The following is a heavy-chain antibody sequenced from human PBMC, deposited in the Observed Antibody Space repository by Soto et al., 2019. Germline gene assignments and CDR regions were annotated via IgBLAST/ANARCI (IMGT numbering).Heavy chain of an antibody. Sequence: EVHLVESGGGLVQTGGSLRLSCAIFESTVSRDWMNWVRQAPGKGLEWVAHINQDGSEKYYVDSVKGRFTISRDNAKNSLYLQMNSLRPADTAMYYCSGGVGDAFWGQGILVTVSS. CDR2: INQDGSEK. CDR3: SGGVGDAF. D-gene: IGHD1-26*01. CDR1: ESTVSRDW. J-gene: IGHJ4*02. V-gene: IGHV3-7*04.